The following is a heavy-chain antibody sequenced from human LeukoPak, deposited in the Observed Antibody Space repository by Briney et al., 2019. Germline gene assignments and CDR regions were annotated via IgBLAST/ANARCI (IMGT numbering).Heavy chain of an antibody. CDR3: ATDIPGAPNWFDP. J-gene: IGHJ5*02. CDR1: GYTLTELS. Sequence: GASVKVSCKVSGYTLTELSMHWVRQAPGKGLEWMGGFDPGDGETIYAQKFQGRVTMTEDTSTDTAYMELSSLRSEDTAVYYCATDIPGAPNWFDPWGQGTLVTVSS. D-gene: IGHD2-2*02. V-gene: IGHV1-24*01. CDR2: FDPGDGET.